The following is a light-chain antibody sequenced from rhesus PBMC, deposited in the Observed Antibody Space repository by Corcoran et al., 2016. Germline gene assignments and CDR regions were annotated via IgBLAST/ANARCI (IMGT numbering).Light chain of an antibody. CDR2: DAS. J-gene: IGKJ4*01. CDR1: QGISSY. CDR3: QQRNSYPPT. Sequence: DIQLTQSPSSLSASVGDRVTITCRASQGISSYLAWYQQKPGKAPKLLIYDASNLQSGVPSRFSGSGSGTDFTLNISSLQPEDFAVYYCQQRNSYPPTFGGGTKVEIK. V-gene: IGKV1-38*01.